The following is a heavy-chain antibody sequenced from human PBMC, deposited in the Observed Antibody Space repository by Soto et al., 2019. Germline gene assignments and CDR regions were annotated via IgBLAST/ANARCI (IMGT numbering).Heavy chain of an antibody. CDR3: ARANKTIINMVRGVMDY. CDR2: MNPTSGNT. J-gene: IGHJ4*02. V-gene: IGHV1-8*02. D-gene: IGHD3-10*01. Sequence: ASVKVCCEASGYTFNSYDINWVRQATGQGLVWMGWMNPTSGNTGYAQKFQGRVTMTRNTSISTAYMELSSLRSEDTAVYYCARANKTIINMVRGVMDYWGQGTLVTVSS. CDR1: GYTFNSYD.